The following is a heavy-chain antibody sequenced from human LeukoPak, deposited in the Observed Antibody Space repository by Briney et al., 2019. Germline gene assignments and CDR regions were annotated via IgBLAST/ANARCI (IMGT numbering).Heavy chain of an antibody. CDR3: ARSLYYYYYYMDV. V-gene: IGHV4-59*01. CDR2: IYYSGST. J-gene: IGHJ6*03. CDR1: GGSISSYY. Sequence: SETLSLTCTVSGGSISSYYWSWIRQPPGKGLEWIGYIYYSGSTNYNPSLKSRVTISVDTSKNQFSLKLSSVTAADTAVYYCARSLYYYYYYMDVWGKGTTVTISS.